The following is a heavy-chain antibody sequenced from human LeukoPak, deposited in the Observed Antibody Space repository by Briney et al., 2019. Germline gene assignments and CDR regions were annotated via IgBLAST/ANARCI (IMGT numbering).Heavy chain of an antibody. D-gene: IGHD6-13*01. V-gene: IGHV4-59*01. CDR2: VVNSGST. J-gene: IGHJ4*02. Sequence: SGTLSLTCTVSGASISRYYWNWIRQPPGKGLEWIGNVVNSGSTNYNPSLKSRVTTSLDATKNQFSLKLTSVTTADTAVYYCARGSSYTSTSYFFDYWGQGTLVTVSS. CDR3: ARGSSYTSTSYFFDY. CDR1: GASISRYY.